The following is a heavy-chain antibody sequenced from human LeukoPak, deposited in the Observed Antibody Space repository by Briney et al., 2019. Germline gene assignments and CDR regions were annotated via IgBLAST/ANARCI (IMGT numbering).Heavy chain of an antibody. J-gene: IGHJ4*02. Sequence: GASVKVSCKASGYTFTGYYMHWVRQAPGQGLEWMGWINPNSGGTNYAQKFQGRVTMTRDTSISTAYMELSRLRSDDTAVYYCARDGPSVATIGGPNDYWGQGTLVTVSS. D-gene: IGHD5-12*01. V-gene: IGHV1-2*02. CDR2: INPNSGGT. CDR1: GYTFTGYY. CDR3: ARDGPSVATIGGPNDY.